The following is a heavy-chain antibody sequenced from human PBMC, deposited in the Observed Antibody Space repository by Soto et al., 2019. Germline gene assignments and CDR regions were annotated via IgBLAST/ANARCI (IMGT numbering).Heavy chain of an antibody. Sequence: QVQLVQSGAEVKKTGSSVKISYTSSGCTTNNYGVSWVRQAPGQGLKWMGGILPIFGPPHYAQKFQDRLTITADETTSTIYMELTGLTSDDTAIYFCAREDFLTPGPFGHWGQGTLVTVSS. CDR1: GCTTNNYG. V-gene: IGHV1-69*01. CDR2: ILPIFGPP. D-gene: IGHD3-9*01. J-gene: IGHJ4*02. CDR3: AREDFLTPGPFGH.